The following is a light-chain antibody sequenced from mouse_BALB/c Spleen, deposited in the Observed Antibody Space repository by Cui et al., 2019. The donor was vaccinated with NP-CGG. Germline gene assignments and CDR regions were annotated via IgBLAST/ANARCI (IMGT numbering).Light chain of an antibody. CDR1: TGAVTTSNY. CDR3: ALWYSNHWV. Sequence: VVTPESALTTSPGETVTLTCRSSTGAVTTSNYANWVQEKPDHLFTGLIGGTNNRAPGVPAKFSGSLIGDKAALTITGAQTEDEAIYFCALWYSNHWVFGGGTKLTVL. CDR2: GTN. V-gene: IGLV1*01. J-gene: IGLJ1*01.